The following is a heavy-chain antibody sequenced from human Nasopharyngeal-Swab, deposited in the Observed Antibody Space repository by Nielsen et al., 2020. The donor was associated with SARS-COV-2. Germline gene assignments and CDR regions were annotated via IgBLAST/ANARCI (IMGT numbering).Heavy chain of an antibody. J-gene: IGHJ5*02. V-gene: IGHV3-9*01. CDR2: ISWNSGSI. CDR1: GFTFSDYA. CDR3: AALPGYSGYEGIDP. Sequence: SLKISCVASGFTFSDYAVNWVSQAPGKGLEWVSGISWNSGSIGYADSVKGRFTISRDNAKNSLYLQMNSLRAEDTALYYCAALPGYSGYEGIDPWGQGTLVTVSS. D-gene: IGHD5-12*01.